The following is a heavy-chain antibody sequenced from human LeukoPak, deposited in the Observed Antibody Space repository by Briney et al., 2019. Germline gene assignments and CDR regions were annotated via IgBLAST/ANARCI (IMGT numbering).Heavy chain of an antibody. CDR3: ARDPYLEWLPNWFDP. Sequence: PSQTLSLTCTVSGGSISSGDYSWSWIRQPPGRGLEWIGEINHSGSTNYNPSLKSRVTMSVDTSKNQFSLKLSSVTAADTAVYYCARDPYLEWLPNWFDPWGQGTLVTVSS. CDR1: GGSISSGDYS. J-gene: IGHJ5*02. V-gene: IGHV4-30-2*01. CDR2: INHSGST. D-gene: IGHD3-3*01.